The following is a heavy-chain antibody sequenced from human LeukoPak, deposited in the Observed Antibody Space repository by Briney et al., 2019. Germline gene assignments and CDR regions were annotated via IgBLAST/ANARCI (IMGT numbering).Heavy chain of an antibody. J-gene: IGHJ4*02. V-gene: IGHV3-48*01. CDR3: ARDRLHYGEYEKTFDY. CDR2: ITFSSSII. Sequence: GESLRLSCAASGSTFSSYSMNWVRQAPGKGLEWVSYITFSSSIIYYADSVKGRFTISRDNAKKSLYLQMNSLRAEDTAVYYCARDRLHYGEYEKTFDYWGQGTLVSVSS. CDR1: GSTFSSYS. D-gene: IGHD4-17*01.